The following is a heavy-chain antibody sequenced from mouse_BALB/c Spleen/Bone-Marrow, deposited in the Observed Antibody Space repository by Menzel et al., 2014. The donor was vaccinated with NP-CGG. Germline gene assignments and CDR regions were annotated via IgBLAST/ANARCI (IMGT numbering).Heavy chain of an antibody. V-gene: IGHV14-3*02. D-gene: IGHD1-2*01. CDR2: IDPANGYS. Sequence: VQLKQSGAELVKPGASVKLSCTASGFNIKDTYMHWVKQRPEQGLEWIGRIDPANGYSIYDPKFQGKATITADTTSNTAHLQLSSLTSEDTAVYYCALMTTATFSYWYFDVWCAGTTVTVSS. CDR1: GFNIKDTY. J-gene: IGHJ1*01. CDR3: ALMTTATFSYWYFDV.